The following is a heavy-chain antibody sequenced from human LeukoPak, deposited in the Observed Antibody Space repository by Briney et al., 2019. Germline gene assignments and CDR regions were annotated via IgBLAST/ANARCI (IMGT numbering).Heavy chain of an antibody. V-gene: IGHV4-59*01. Sequence: PSETLSLTCTVSGGSISSYYWSWIRQPPGKGLEWIGYIYYSGSTNYNPSLKSRVTISVDTSKNQFSLKLSSVTAADTAVYYCARRLLTDPFDYWGQGTLVTVSS. CDR2: IYYSGST. CDR3: ARRLLTDPFDY. CDR1: GGSISSYY. D-gene: IGHD7-27*01. J-gene: IGHJ4*02.